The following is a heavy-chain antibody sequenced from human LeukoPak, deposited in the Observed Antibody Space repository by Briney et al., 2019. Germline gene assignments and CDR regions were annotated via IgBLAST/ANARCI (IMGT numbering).Heavy chain of an antibody. J-gene: IGHJ4*02. CDR2: INPSGGST. CDR3: ARDGDGYNYGFGIDY. V-gene: IGHV1-46*01. D-gene: IGHD5-24*01. Sequence: ASVKVSCKASGYTFTSYYMHWVRQAPGQGLEWMGIINPSGGSTSYAQKFQGRVTMTRDTSTSTVYMELSSLRSEATAVYYCARDGDGYNYGFGIDYWGQGTLVTVSS. CDR1: GYTFTSYY.